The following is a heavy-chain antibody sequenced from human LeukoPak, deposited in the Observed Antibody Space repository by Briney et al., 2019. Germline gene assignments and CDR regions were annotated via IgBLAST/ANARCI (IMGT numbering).Heavy chain of an antibody. V-gene: IGHV3-9*01. Sequence: GGSLRLSCAASGFTFDDYAMHWVRQAPGKGLEWVAGISWNSGSIGYADSVKGRFTISRDNAKNSLYLQMNSLRAEDTALYYCAKGNYYDRSGLDYWGQGTLVTVSS. CDR3: AKGNYYDRSGLDY. D-gene: IGHD3-22*01. CDR2: ISWNSGSI. J-gene: IGHJ4*02. CDR1: GFTFDDYA.